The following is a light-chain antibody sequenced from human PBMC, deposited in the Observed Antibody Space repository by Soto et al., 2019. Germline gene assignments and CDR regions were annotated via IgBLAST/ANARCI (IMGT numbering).Light chain of an antibody. J-gene: IGLJ2*01. CDR3: AAWDDSLSGLV. Sequence: QPVLTQPPSASGTPGQRVTISCSGSSSNIGSNTVNWYQQLPGMAPKLLIYSDNQRPSGVPGRFSGSKSGTSASLAISGLQSEDEADYYCAAWDDSLSGLVFGGGTKLTVL. CDR2: SDN. CDR1: SSNIGSNT. V-gene: IGLV1-44*01.